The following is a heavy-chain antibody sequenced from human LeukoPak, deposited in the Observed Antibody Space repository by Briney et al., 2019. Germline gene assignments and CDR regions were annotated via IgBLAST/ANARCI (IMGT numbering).Heavy chain of an antibody. CDR2: INGNGNTI. V-gene: IGHV3-48*03. D-gene: IGHD3-10*01. J-gene: IGHJ4*02. CDR1: GFTISSYE. CDR3: ARGSLAHYYCSVSYRIRAGFDC. Sequence: WGSLTLSCTASGFTISSYEMNWVRQAPGKGLEWLSYINGNGNTIYYADPVKGRFTIFTVNAKKSLYLQMHSSRADETAVYYFARGSLAHYYCSVSYRIRAGFDCWGQATLVTASS.